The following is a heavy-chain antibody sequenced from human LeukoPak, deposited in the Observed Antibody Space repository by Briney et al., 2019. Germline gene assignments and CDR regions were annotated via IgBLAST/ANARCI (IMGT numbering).Heavy chain of an antibody. Sequence: GGSLRLSCEGSGSTFSNYWMGWVRQAPEKGLEWVSAITGSGGGTYYADSVKGRFTISRDNSKNTLYLQMNGLRADDTAVYYCAKDPNGDFIGAFDFWGQGTMVTVSS. V-gene: IGHV3-23*01. CDR2: ITGSGGGT. D-gene: IGHD4-17*01. J-gene: IGHJ3*01. CDR1: GSTFSNYW. CDR3: AKDPNGDFIGAFDF.